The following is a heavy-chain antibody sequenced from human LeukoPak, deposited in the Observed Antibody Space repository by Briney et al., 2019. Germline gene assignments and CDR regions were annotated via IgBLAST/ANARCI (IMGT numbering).Heavy chain of an antibody. CDR3: ARGGGVVAPYYYYMDV. V-gene: IGHV3-30*04. D-gene: IGHD3-16*01. CDR1: GFTFSSYA. Sequence: GGSLRLSCAASGFTFSSYAMHWVRQAPGKGREWVAVISYDGSNKYYADSVKGRFTISRDNSKNTLYLQMNSLRAEDTAVYYCARGGGVVAPYYYYMDVWGKGTTVTVSS. J-gene: IGHJ6*03. CDR2: ISYDGSNK.